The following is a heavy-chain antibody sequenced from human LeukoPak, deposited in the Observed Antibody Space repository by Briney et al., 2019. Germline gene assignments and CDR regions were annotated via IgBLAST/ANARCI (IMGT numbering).Heavy chain of an antibody. CDR2: ISAYNGNT. V-gene: IGHV1-18*01. CDR3: ARYSAVVVVAATPPDY. Sequence: ASVKVSCKASGYTFTSYGISWVRQAPGQGLEWMGWISAYNGNTNYAQKLQGRVTMTTDTSTSTAYMELRSLRSDDTAVYYCARYSAVVVVAATPPDYWGQGTLVTVSS. D-gene: IGHD2-15*01. J-gene: IGHJ4*02. CDR1: GYTFTSYG.